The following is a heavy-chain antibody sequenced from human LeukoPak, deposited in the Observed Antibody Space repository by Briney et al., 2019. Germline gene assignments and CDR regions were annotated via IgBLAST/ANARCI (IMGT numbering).Heavy chain of an antibody. CDR3: ARGQWALLISALFYY. Sequence: GGSLRLSCAASGGTFSSYGMHWVRQAPGKGLEWVAVIWYDGSNNYYADSMKGRFTISRDNSKNTLYLQMNSLRAEDTAVYYCARGQWALLISALFYYWGQGTLVTVS. J-gene: IGHJ4*02. CDR1: GGTFSSYG. V-gene: IGHV3-33*01. CDR2: IWYDGSNN. D-gene: IGHD1-26*01.